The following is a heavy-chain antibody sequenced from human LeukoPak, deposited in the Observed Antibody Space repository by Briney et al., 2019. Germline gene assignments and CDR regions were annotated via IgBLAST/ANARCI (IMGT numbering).Heavy chain of an antibody. V-gene: IGHV3-53*01. Sequence: PSETLSLTCTVSGGSISSGGYYWSWVRQAPGKGLEWVSVIYSGGSTYYADSVKGRFTISRDNSKNTLYLQMNSLRAEDTAVYYCARCRGSYCSGGTCYDYYFDYWGQGTLVTVSS. J-gene: IGHJ4*02. CDR1: GGSISSGGYY. D-gene: IGHD2-15*01. CDR3: ARCRGSYCSGGTCYDYYFDY. CDR2: IYSGGST.